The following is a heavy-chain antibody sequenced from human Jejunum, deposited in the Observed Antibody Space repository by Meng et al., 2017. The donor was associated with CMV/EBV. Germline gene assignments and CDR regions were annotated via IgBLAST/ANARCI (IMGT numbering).Heavy chain of an antibody. CDR2: IYYRGTT. D-gene: IGHD1-26*01. Sequence: TVSGATHTSAGYCCSWIRKPPGKGLEWVAHIYYRGTTYYNPSLKSRVTISVDTSKNQFSLKLTSVTAADTAVYYCARDRRTATETFDYWGQGNLVTVSS. J-gene: IGHJ4*02. CDR1: GATHTSAGYC. CDR3: ARDRRTATETFDY. V-gene: IGHV4-31*02.